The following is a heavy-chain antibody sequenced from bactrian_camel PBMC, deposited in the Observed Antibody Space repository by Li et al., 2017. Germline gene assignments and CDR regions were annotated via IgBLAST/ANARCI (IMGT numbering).Heavy chain of an antibody. CDR1: GFTFSSFH. V-gene: IGHV3S40*01. J-gene: IGHJ4*01. Sequence: VQLVESGGGLVQPGGSLRLSCAASGFTFSSFHMRWVRQAPGKGLEWLSGISTDSGNTYYMDSVKGRFTISRDNAKDTLYLQMNSLKIEDTAVYYCALGSSRQATMTARGKGTQVTVS. CDR2: ISTDSGNT. D-gene: IGHD3*01.